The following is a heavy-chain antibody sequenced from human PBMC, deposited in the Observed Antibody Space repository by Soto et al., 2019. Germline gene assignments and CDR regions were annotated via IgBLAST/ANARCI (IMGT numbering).Heavy chain of an antibody. J-gene: IGHJ4*02. D-gene: IGHD6-19*01. CDR3: TSGGIAVAGTPRYYFDA. CDR1: GNAFSDYY. CDR2: INPTSGAT. V-gene: IGHV1-2*06. Sequence: QVQLVQSGAEVKKPGASVKVSCKASGNAFSDYYMHWVRQAPGQGLEWLGRINPTSGATKKAQKFEGRVTMTRDTSIKTAYMEMSSLRSDDTAVYYCTSGGIAVAGTPRYYFDAWGQGSLVTVSS.